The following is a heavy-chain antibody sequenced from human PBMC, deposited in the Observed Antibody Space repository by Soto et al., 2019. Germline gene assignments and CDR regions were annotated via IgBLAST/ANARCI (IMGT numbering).Heavy chain of an antibody. V-gene: IGHV1-18*01. CDR3: ARDKIYGVVAGWFYP. CDR1: GYTFTSYG. Sequence: ASVKVSCKASGYTFTSYGISWVRQAPGQGLEWMGWISAYNGNTNYAQKLQGRVTMTTDTSTSTAYMELRSLRSDDKAVYYCARDKIYGVVAGWFYPWAQGSLVPVS. J-gene: IGHJ5*02. CDR2: ISAYNGNT. D-gene: IGHD3-3*01.